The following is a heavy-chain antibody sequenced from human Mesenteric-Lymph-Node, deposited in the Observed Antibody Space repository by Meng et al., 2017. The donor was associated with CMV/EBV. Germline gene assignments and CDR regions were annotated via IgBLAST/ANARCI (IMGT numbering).Heavy chain of an antibody. V-gene: IGHV4-61*01. CDR3: ARDRAAAGSGYGMDV. CDR2: IYYSGST. CDR1: GGSVSSGSYY. J-gene: IGHJ6*02. D-gene: IGHD6-13*01. Sequence: GSLRLSCIVSGGSVSSGSYYWSWIRQPPGKGLEWIGYIYYSGSTNYNPSLKSRVTISVDTSKNQFSLKLSSVTAADTAVYYCARDRAAAGSGYGMDVWGQGTTVTVSS.